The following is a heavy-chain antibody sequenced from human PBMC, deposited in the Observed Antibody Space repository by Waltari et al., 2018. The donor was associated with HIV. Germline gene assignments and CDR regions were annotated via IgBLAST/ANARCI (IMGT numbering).Heavy chain of an antibody. CDR1: GFTFRSYW. CDR3: ARERDYDTSGYYKGDALDI. D-gene: IGHD3-22*01. CDR2: IKQDGSEK. V-gene: IGHV3-7*04. J-gene: IGHJ3*02. Sequence: DVQLVESGGGLVQPGGSLRLSCAASGFTFRSYWMSWVRQAPGKGLEWVANIKQDGSEKYYVDAVKGRFTISRDNAKNSLCLQLNSLRAEDTAVYYCARERDYDTSGYYKGDALDIWGQGTMVTVSS.